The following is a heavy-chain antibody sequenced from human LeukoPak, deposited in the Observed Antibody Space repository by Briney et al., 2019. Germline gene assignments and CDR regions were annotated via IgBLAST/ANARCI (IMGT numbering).Heavy chain of an antibody. CDR3: AKDFGYQLLPDTAMDHDAFDI. Sequence: PGGSLRLSCAASGFTFSSYGMTWVRQAPGKGLEWVSGISGSGGSTKHADSVKGRFTISRDNAKNSLYLQMNSLRAEDTAVYYCAKDFGYQLLPDTAMDHDAFDIWGQGTMVTVSS. CDR1: GFTFSSYG. D-gene: IGHD5-18*01. CDR2: ISGSGGST. J-gene: IGHJ3*02. V-gene: IGHV3-23*01.